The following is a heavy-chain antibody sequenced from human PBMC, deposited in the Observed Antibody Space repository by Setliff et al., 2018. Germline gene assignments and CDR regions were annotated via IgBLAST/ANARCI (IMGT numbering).Heavy chain of an antibody. CDR2: IQKSGST. CDR1: GVSISSYY. D-gene: IGHD3-3*01. CDR3: ARLSWNGLRYYGLDV. J-gene: IGHJ6*02. V-gene: IGHV4-59*01. Sequence: PSETLSLTCNVSGVSISSYYWSWIRQPPGKGLESIGYIQKSGSTNYNPSLMSRVSISVDTFKNQFSLKLRSVTAADTAVYYCARLSWNGLRYYGLDVWGQGTTGTSP.